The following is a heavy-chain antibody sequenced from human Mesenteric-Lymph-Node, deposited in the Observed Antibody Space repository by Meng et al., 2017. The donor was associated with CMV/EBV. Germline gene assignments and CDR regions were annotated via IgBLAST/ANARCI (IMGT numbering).Heavy chain of an antibody. CDR1: GFTFGDYA. J-gene: IGHJ4*02. V-gene: IGHV3-49*04. CDR3: TRDCGSCWIDY. D-gene: IGHD2-15*01. CDR2: IRSKVYGGTT. Sequence: GESLKISCTVSGFTFGDYAMSWVRQAPGKGLEWVGFIRSKVYGGTTEYAASVKGRFTISRDDSKSIAYLQMNSLKTEDTAVYYCTRDCGSCWIDYWGQGTLVTVSS.